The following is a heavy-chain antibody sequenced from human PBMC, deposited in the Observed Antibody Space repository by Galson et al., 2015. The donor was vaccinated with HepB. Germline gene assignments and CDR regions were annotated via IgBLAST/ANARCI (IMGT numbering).Heavy chain of an antibody. D-gene: IGHD2-2*01. Sequence: SLRLSCAASGFTFSSYAMHWVRQAPGKGLEWVAVISYDGSNKYYADSVKGRFTISRDNSKNTLYLQMNSLRAEDTAVYYCARDEGEGLGYCSSTSCEVMDVWGQGTTVTVSS. J-gene: IGHJ6*02. V-gene: IGHV3-30-3*01. CDR1: GFTFSSYA. CDR3: ARDEGEGLGYCSSTSCEVMDV. CDR2: ISYDGSNK.